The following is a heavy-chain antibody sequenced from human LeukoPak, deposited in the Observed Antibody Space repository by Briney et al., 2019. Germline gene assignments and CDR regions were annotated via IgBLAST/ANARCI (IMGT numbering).Heavy chain of an antibody. J-gene: IGHJ4*02. CDR2: IIGMGGRT. Sequence: PGGSLRLSCADSGFTFSSYAMSSVPQAPGKGLECVSAIIGMGGRTYYEASVKGWFTNSRYKSKTTLYLHMNRLTAEDTAVYYCAKGGPAILYCSSTSCYLYWGQGTLVTVSS. D-gene: IGHD2-2*01. CDR1: GFTFSSYA. CDR3: AKGGPAILYCSSTSCYLY. V-gene: IGHV3-23*02.